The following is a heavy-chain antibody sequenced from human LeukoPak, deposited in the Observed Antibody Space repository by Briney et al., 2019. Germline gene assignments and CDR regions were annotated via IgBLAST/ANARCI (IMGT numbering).Heavy chain of an antibody. J-gene: IGHJ4*02. V-gene: IGHV3-53*01. CDR2: IYSGGST. CDR1: GFTVSSNY. D-gene: IGHD2-2*02. Sequence: GSLRLSCAASGFTVSSNYMSWVRQAPGKGLEWVSVIYSGGSTYYADSVKGRFTISRDNSKNTLYLQMNSLRAEDTAVYYCARDNMATAIPTSDYWGQGTLVTVSS. CDR3: ARDNMATAIPTSDY.